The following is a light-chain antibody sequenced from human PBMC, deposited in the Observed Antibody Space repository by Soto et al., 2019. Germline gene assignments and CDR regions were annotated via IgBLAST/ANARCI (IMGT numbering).Light chain of an antibody. CDR3: QQYNNWPQPWT. Sequence: EIVMTQSPATLSVSPGERATLSCRASQSVSSNLAWYQQKPGQAPRLLIYGASTRATGIPARFSGSGSGTEFTLTISSLQSEDFAVYYCQQYNNWPQPWTXGQGTKV. V-gene: IGKV3-15*01. J-gene: IGKJ1*01. CDR1: QSVSSN. CDR2: GAS.